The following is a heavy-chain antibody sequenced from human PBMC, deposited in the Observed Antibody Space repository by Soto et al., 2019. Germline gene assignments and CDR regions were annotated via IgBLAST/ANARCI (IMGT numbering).Heavy chain of an antibody. J-gene: IGHJ4*02. Sequence: HPGGSLRLSCAASGFTFSSYAMSWVRQAPGKGLEWVSAISGSGGSTYYADSVKGRFTISRDNSKNTLYLQMNSLRAEDTAVYYCAKAGGDCSGGSCYWVMEFDYWGQGTLVTVSS. CDR2: ISGSGGST. D-gene: IGHD2-15*01. CDR1: GFTFSSYA. V-gene: IGHV3-23*01. CDR3: AKAGGDCSGGSCYWVMEFDY.